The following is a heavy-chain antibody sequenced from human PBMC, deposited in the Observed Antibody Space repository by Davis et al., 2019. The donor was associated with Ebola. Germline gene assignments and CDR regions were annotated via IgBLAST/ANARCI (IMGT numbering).Heavy chain of an antibody. CDR1: GGTFSSYT. Sequence: SVKVSCKASGGTFSSYTISWVRQAPGQGLEWMGRIIPILGIANYAQKFQGRVTITADKSTSTAYMELSSLRSEDTAVYYCARDSIAAAGYYYYGMDVWGKGTTVTVSS. D-gene: IGHD6-13*01. CDR3: ARDSIAAAGYYYYGMDV. J-gene: IGHJ6*04. V-gene: IGHV1-69*04. CDR2: IIPILGIA.